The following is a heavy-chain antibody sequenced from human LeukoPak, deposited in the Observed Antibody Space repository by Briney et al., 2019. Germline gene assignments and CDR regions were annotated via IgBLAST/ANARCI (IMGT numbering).Heavy chain of an antibody. CDR1: GGTFSSYA. V-gene: IGHV1-69*05. CDR2: IIPIFGTA. CDR3: AKATGTTLSDAFDI. D-gene: IGHD1-7*01. Sequence: PGASVKLSCKASGGTFSSYAISWVRQAPGQGLEWMGGIIPIFGTANYAQKFQGRVTITTDESTSTAYMELSSLRSEDTAVYYCAKATGTTLSDAFDIWGQGTMVTVSS. J-gene: IGHJ3*02.